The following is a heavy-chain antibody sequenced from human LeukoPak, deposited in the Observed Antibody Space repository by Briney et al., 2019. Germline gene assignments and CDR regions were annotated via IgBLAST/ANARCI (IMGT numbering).Heavy chain of an antibody. CDR3: ARDGWGSYYGSGSPRYFDY. V-gene: IGHV4-61*01. Sequence: SETLSLTCTVSGGSVSSGSYYWSWIRQPPGKGLEWIGYIYYSGSTNYNPSLKSRVTISVDTSKNQFSLKLSSVTAADTAVYYCARDGWGSYYGSGSPRYFDYWGQGTLVTVPS. CDR2: IYYSGST. CDR1: GGSVSSGSYY. D-gene: IGHD3-10*01. J-gene: IGHJ4*02.